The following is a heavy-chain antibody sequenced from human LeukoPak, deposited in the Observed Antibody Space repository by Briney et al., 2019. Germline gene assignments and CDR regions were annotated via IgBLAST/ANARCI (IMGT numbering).Heavy chain of an antibody. V-gene: IGHV4-39*07. Sequence: SETLSLTCTVSGGSISSSSYYWGWIRQPPGKGLEWIGSIYYSGSTYYNPSLKSRLTISVDTSKNQFSLKLSSVTAADTAVYYCARGPVRDYSNYWGQGTLVTVSS. CDR3: ARGPVRDYSNY. CDR2: IYYSGST. D-gene: IGHD4-11*01. CDR1: GGSISSSSYY. J-gene: IGHJ4*02.